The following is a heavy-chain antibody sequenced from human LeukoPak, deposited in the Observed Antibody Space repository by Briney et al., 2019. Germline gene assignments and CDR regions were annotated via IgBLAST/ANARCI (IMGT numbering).Heavy chain of an antibody. J-gene: IGHJ4*02. D-gene: IGHD2-15*01. V-gene: IGHV1-2*02. CDR3: AREVVVAATGFDY. CDR2: INPNSGGT. CDR1: GYTFTGYY. Sequence: ASVKVSCKASGYTFTGYYMHWVRQAPGQGLEWMGWINPNSGGTSYAQKFQGRVTMTRDTSISTAYMELSRLRSDDTAVYYCAREVVVAATGFDYWGQGTLVTVSS.